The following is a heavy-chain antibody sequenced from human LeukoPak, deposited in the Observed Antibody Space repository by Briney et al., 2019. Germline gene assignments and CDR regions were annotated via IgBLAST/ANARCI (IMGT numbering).Heavy chain of an antibody. V-gene: IGHV4-4*07. CDR3: ARDAHWGPFMDV. J-gene: IGHJ6*03. CDR2: IYVTEST. CDR1: GGSITSYY. D-gene: IGHD7-27*01. Sequence: SETLSLTCTVSGGSITSYYWSWIRQPAGKGLEWIGRIYVTESTTYNPSLKSRVTISIDTSKNQFSLKLTSVTAADTAVYYCARDAHWGPFMDVWGKGTTVTISS.